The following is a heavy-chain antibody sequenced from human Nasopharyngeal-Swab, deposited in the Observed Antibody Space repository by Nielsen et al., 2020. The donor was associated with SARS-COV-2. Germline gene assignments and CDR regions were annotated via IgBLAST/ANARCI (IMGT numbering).Heavy chain of an antibody. CDR2: INAGNGNT. CDR1: GYTFTSYG. CDR3: ARGPSRYVWGSYRSPYFDY. Sequence: ASVKVSCKASGYTFTSYGISWVRQAPGQRLEWMGWINAGNGNTKYSQKFQGRVTITRDTSASTAYMELSSLRSEDTVVYYCARGPSRYVWGSYRSPYFDYWGQGTLVTVSS. V-gene: IGHV1-3*01. J-gene: IGHJ4*02. D-gene: IGHD3-16*02.